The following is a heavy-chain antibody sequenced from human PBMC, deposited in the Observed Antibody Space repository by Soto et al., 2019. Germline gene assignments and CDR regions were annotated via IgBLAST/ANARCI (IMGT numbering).Heavy chain of an antibody. D-gene: IGHD2-15*01. CDR3: AACEGVYCSGGSCYSQPNDTI. CDR1: GYTFTSYD. Sequence: QVQLVQSGAEVKKPGASVKVSCKASGYTFTSYDINWVRQATGQGLEWMGWMNPNSGNTGYAQKFQGRVTITRNTSISTAYMDVSSLRLDDTAVYYCAACEGVYCSGGSCYSQPNDTIWGQGTIVTVSS. CDR2: MNPNSGNT. J-gene: IGHJ3*02. V-gene: IGHV1-8*01.